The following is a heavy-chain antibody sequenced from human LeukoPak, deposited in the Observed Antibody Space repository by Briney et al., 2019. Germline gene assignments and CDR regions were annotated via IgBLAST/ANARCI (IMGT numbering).Heavy chain of an antibody. CDR2: IYYSGST. CDR3: ARGLGYGSGSYYLGFDM. Sequence: PSETLSLTCTVFGGSISTSSSYWGWIRQPPGKGLEWIGSIYYSGSTYYNPSLKSRVTISVDTSRNQFSLKLSSVSAADTAVYYCARGLGYGSGSYYLGFDMCGQGTMVTVSS. D-gene: IGHD3-10*01. CDR1: GGSISTSSSY. V-gene: IGHV4-39*01. J-gene: IGHJ3*02.